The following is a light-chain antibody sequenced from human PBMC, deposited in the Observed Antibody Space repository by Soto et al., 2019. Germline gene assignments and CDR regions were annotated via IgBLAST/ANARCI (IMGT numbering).Light chain of an antibody. V-gene: IGKV1-5*01. CDR3: QQYNSYSWT. CDR1: QSISLW. J-gene: IGKJ1*01. CDR2: DVS. Sequence: DIQMTQSPSTLSAFVGDRVTITCRASQSISLWLAWYQQKPGKAPRLLIYDVSTLESGVPSRFSGSGSVTVFSLTIKSLEPDDFATYYCQQYNSYSWTFGQGTKVEIK.